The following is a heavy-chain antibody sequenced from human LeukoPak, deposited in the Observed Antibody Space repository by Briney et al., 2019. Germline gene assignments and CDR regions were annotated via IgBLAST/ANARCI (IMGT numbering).Heavy chain of an antibody. Sequence: GGSLTLSCAAYAFTFSSYEMNWVRQAPGKGLGWVAYISSSGSTIYYADSVKGRFTISRDNAKNSLYLQMDSMRAEDTAVYYCAELGITMIGGVWGKGTTVTISS. D-gene: IGHD3-10*02. CDR3: AELGITMIGGV. CDR1: AFTFSSYE. CDR2: ISSSGSTI. J-gene: IGHJ6*04. V-gene: IGHV3-48*03.